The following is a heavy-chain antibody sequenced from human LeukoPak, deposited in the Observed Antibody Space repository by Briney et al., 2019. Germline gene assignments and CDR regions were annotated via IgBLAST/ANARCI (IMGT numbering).Heavy chain of an antibody. CDR1: GGSISSSSYY. CDR3: ARHHGRDGYNFHDAFDI. J-gene: IGHJ3*02. Sequence: SETLSLTCTVSGGSISSSSYYWGWIRQPPGKGLQWIGSIYYSGSTYYNPSLKSRVTISVDTSKNQFSLKLSSVTAADTAVYYCARHHGRDGYNFHDAFDIWGQGTMVTVSS. D-gene: IGHD5-24*01. CDR2: IYYSGST. V-gene: IGHV4-39*01.